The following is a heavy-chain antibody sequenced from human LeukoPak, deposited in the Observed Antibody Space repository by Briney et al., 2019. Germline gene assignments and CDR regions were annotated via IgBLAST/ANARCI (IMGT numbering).Heavy chain of an antibody. CDR2: IYTSGST. V-gene: IGHV4-61*02. CDR3: ARDYYDRGNWFDP. Sequence: SETLSLTCAVSGYSISSGYYWGWIRQPAGKGLEWIGRIYTSGSTNYNPSLKSRVTISVDTSKNQFSLKLSSVTAADTAVYYCARDYYDRGNWFDPWGQGTLVTVSS. D-gene: IGHD3-22*01. CDR1: GYSISSGYY. J-gene: IGHJ5*02.